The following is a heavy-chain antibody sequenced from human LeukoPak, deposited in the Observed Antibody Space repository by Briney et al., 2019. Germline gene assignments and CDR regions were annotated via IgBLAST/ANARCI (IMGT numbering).Heavy chain of an antibody. CDR1: GGSISSYY. J-gene: IGHJ4*02. Sequence: SETLSLTCTVSGGSISSYYWSWIRQPPGKGLEWIGYIYTSGSTNYIPSLKSRVTISVDTSKNQFSLKLSSVTAADTAVYYCARHMATQPYYFDYWGQGTLVTVSS. CDR3: ARHMATQPYYFDY. CDR2: IYTSGST. D-gene: IGHD5-24*01. V-gene: IGHV4-4*09.